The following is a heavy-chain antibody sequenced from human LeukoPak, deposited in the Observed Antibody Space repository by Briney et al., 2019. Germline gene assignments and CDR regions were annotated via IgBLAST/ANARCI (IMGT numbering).Heavy chain of an antibody. Sequence: ASVKVSCKASGYTFTGYYMHWVRQAPGQGLEWMGWINPNSGGTNYAQKFQGRVTMTRDTSISTAYMELSRLRSDDTAVYYCANQKDRYNWFDPWGQGTLVTVSS. CDR2: INPNSGGT. CDR3: ANQKDRYNWFDP. J-gene: IGHJ5*02. D-gene: IGHD2-15*01. V-gene: IGHV1-2*02. CDR1: GYTFTGYY.